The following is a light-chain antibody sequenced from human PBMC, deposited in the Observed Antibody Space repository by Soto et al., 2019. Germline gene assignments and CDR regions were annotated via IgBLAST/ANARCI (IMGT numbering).Light chain of an antibody. V-gene: IGKV3-20*01. CDR2: GAS. Sequence: EIVLTQSPGTLSLSPGERATLSCRASQSVSSSYLAWYQQKPCQAPRLLIYGASSRATGIPDRFSGSGSGTDFTLSISSLEPEDFAVYYCQQYGSSPFTFGPGTKVDI. CDR3: QQYGSSPFT. J-gene: IGKJ3*01. CDR1: QSVSSSY.